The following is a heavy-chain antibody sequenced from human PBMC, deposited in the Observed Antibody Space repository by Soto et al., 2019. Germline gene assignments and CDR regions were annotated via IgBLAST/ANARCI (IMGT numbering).Heavy chain of an antibody. Sequence: GESLKISCKGSAYSFTSSWINWVRQMPGKGLEWMGRIDPSDSYTNYSPSFQGHVTISADKSISTAYLQWSSLQASDTAMYYCARHEVGASNYYRYYSMDGWGQGTTVTVSS. J-gene: IGHJ6*02. D-gene: IGHD1-26*01. CDR2: IDPSDSYT. V-gene: IGHV5-10-1*01. CDR3: ARHEVGASNYYRYYSMDG. CDR1: AYSFTSSW.